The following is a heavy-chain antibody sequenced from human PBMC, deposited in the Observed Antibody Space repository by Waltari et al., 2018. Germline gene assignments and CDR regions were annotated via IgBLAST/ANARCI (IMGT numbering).Heavy chain of an antibody. D-gene: IGHD2-21*01. CDR2: IKYDGSQK. J-gene: IGHJ4*02. CDR1: GFTFSSHW. CDR3: ARGVSGGDDPDY. Sequence: EVQLVESGGALVRPGGSLRLSCAGSGFTFSSHWMTWVRQAAGKGREWVANIKYDGSQKYYVDSVKGRFTISRDNAKNSLYLQMNSLRVEDSAVYYCARGVSGGDDPDYWGQGTLVTVSS. V-gene: IGHV3-7*01.